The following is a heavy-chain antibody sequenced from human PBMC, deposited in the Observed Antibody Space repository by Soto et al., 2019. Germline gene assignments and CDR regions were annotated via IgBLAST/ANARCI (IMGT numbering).Heavy chain of an antibody. CDR2: ISGRGTTI. J-gene: IGHJ4*02. CDR1: GFTFSDYA. D-gene: IGHD1-1*01. V-gene: IGHV3-11*01. Sequence: GGSLRLSCLASGFTFSDYAMTWVRHVPGRGLECLSYISGRGTTIHYADSVKGRFTISRDNAKNSLDLQMDGLRADDTGVYYCARTTWELGVRFDYWGQGALVTVYS. CDR3: ARTTWELGVRFDY.